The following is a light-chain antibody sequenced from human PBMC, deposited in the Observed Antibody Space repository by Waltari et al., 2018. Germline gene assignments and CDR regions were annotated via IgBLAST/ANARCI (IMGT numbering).Light chain of an antibody. CDR3: QQYYRSRT. V-gene: IGKV4-1*01. CDR1: QSVFYRSDNKNY. Sequence: IVMTKFPDSLAVSLGERGTIDCKSRQSVFYRSDNKNYLAWYQHKPGQPPKLLFYWASTREAGVPDRFSASGSGTDFTLTINNLQAEDVAVYYCQQYYRSRTFGQGTKVEIK. CDR2: WAS. J-gene: IGKJ1*01.